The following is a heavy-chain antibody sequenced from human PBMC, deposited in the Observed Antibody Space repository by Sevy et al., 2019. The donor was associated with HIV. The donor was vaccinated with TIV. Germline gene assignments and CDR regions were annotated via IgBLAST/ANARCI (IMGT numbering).Heavy chain of an antibody. CDR1: GGSVGDGSYY. D-gene: IGHD3-9*01. J-gene: IGHJ6*02. V-gene: IGHV4-61*01. CDR3: VTDQYYDIVTDLYGVDV. CDR2: IYFTGYT. Sequence: SETLSLTCSVSGGSVGDGSYYWTWVRQPPGKGLEWIGRIYFTGYTNYKPSLKSRVAISLDPSKNQFSLKLSSVTAADTAVYYCVTDQYYDIVTDLYGVDVWGQGTTVTVSS.